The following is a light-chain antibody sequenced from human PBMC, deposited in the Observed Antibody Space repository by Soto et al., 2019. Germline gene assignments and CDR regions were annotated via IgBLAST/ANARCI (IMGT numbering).Light chain of an antibody. CDR2: DAS. J-gene: IGKJ5*01. V-gene: IGKV1-5*01. CDR1: QSLRGW. CDR3: QPYSTYSR. Sequence: MQMTQSASTLSAYVGDRVTITCRASQSLRGWLAWYQQRPGKAPKALIYDASTLASGVPSRFNGSGSGTEFTLTISSLQPDDFATYYWQPYSTYSRFGQGTRLEIK.